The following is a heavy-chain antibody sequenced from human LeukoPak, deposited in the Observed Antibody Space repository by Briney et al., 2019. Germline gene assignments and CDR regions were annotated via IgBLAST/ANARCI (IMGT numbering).Heavy chain of an antibody. CDR3: AKDGAPQQLVIY. D-gene: IGHD6-13*01. V-gene: IGHV3-23*01. CDR2: ISGSGGTT. J-gene: IGHJ4*02. Sequence: GGSLRLSCAASGFTFSSYAMTWVRQAPGKGLEWVSVISGSGGTTYYADSVKGRFTISRDNSKNTLYLQMNSLRAEDTAVYYCAKDGAPQQLVIYWGQGTLVTGSS. CDR1: GFTFSSYA.